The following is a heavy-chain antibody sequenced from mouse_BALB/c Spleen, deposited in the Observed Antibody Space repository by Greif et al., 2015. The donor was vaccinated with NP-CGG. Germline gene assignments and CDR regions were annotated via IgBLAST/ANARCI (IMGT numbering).Heavy chain of an antibody. D-gene: IGHD1-1*01. CDR1: GYTFTSYV. V-gene: IGHV1-14*01. Sequence: VQLQQSGPELVKPGASVKMSCKASGYTFTSYVMHWVKQKPGQGLEWIGYINPYNDGTKYNEKFKGKATLTSDKSSSTAYMERSSLTSEDSAVYYCARGGYGSSYGWYFDVWGAGTTVTVSS. CDR3: ARGGYGSSYGWYFDV. J-gene: IGHJ1*01. CDR2: INPYNDGT.